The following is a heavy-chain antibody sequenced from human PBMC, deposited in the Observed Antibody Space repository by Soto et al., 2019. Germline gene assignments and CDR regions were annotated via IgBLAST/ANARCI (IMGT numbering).Heavy chain of an antibody. J-gene: IGHJ5*02. Sequence: QITLKESGPLLVEPTQTLTLTCSFSGFSLTTGGVGVGWLRQAPGKALECLGIIYWDNDRRYNPSLKERLTITKATSKNHVVLTLTYMEPVDTATYYCAHRFPYSSYWAVGWFDTWGQGTLVTVS. V-gene: IGHV2-5*02. D-gene: IGHD2-21*01. CDR3: AHRFPYSSYWAVGWFDT. CDR1: GFSLTTGGVG. CDR2: IYWDNDR.